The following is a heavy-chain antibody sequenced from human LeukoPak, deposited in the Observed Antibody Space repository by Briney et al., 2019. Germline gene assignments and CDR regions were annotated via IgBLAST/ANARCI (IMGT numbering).Heavy chain of an antibody. CDR2: IYYSGST. J-gene: IGHJ4*02. CDR1: GGSFSGYY. Sequence: KPSETLSLTCAVYGGSFSGYYWSWIRQPPGKGLEWIGSIYYSGSTYYNPSLKSRVTISVDTSKNQFSLKLSSVTAADTAVYYCARHNYDSSGFLKYWGQGTLVTVSS. V-gene: IGHV4-34*01. D-gene: IGHD3-22*01. CDR3: ARHNYDSSGFLKY.